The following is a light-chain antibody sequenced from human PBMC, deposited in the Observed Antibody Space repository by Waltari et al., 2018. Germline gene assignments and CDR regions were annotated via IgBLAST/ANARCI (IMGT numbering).Light chain of an antibody. Sequence: QSALTQPASVSGSPGQSITIPCTGTSSDVGFYNYVSWYQQHPGKAPKLIIYDASGRPSGVSVPFSGSKSGNTASLTISGLQAEDEADYYCNSYTGSSSWVFGGGTKLAVL. CDR2: DAS. V-gene: IGLV2-14*01. CDR3: NSYTGSSSWV. CDR1: SSDVGFYNY. J-gene: IGLJ3*02.